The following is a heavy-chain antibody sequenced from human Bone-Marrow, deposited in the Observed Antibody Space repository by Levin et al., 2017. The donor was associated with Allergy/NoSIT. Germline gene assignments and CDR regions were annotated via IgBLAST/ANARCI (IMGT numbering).Heavy chain of an antibody. V-gene: IGHV5-51*01. CDR2: IYPGTSDT. CDR3: ARLRGNLNTAVVRACFDY. Sequence: GESLKISCQGSGYSFNDYWIGWVRQMPGKGLEWMGIIYPGTSDTRYSPSFQGQVTISADKSITTAYLQWSSLQASDSAMYYCARLRGNLNTAVVRACFDYWAQGTLVTVSS. D-gene: IGHD5-18*01. J-gene: IGHJ4*02. CDR1: GYSFNDYW.